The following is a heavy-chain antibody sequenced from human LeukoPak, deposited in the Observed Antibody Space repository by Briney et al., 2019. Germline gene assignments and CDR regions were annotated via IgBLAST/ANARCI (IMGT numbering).Heavy chain of an antibody. CDR3: ARGPSGDADWFDP. Sequence: SETLSLTCTVSGGSISSYYWSWIRQPPGQGLEWIGYIYYSGSTNYNPSLKSRVTISVDTSKNQSSLRLSSVTAADTAVYYCARGPSGDADWFDPWGQGTLVTVSS. CDR2: IYYSGST. D-gene: IGHD2-21*02. J-gene: IGHJ5*02. CDR1: GGSISSYY. V-gene: IGHV4-59*01.